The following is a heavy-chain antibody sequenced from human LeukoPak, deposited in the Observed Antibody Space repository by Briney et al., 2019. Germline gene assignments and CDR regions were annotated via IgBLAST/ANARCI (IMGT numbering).Heavy chain of an antibody. CDR1: GGSISSYY. CDR2: IYYSGST. CDR3: ARSRVSRSYYFDY. Sequence: SETLSLTCTVSGGSISSYYWSWIRQPPGKGLEWIGYIYYSGSTNYNPSLKSRVTISVDTSKNQFSLKLSPVTAADTAVYYCARSRVSRSYYFDYWGQGTLVTVSS. V-gene: IGHV4-59*01. J-gene: IGHJ4*02. D-gene: IGHD2-2*01.